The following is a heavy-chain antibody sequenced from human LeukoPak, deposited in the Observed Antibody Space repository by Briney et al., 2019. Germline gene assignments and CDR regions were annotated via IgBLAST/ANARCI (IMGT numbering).Heavy chain of an antibody. Sequence: SVTLSLTCTVSGGSISSSSYYWGWIRQPPGKGLEWIGSIYYSGSTYYNPSLKSRVTISVDTSKNQFFLKLSSVTAADTAVYYCARARYSGYGARPYYFDYWGQGTLVTVSS. CDR1: GGSISSSSYY. D-gene: IGHD5-12*01. J-gene: IGHJ4*02. CDR2: IYYSGST. V-gene: IGHV4-39*07. CDR3: ARARYSGYGARPYYFDY.